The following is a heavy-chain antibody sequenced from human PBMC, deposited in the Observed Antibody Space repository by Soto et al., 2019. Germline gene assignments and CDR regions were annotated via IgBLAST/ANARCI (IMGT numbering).Heavy chain of an antibody. CDR1: GYTFTGYY. V-gene: IGHV1-2*02. Sequence: GASVKVSCKASGYTFTGYYMHWVRQAPGQGLEWMGWINPNSGGTNYAQKFQGRVTMTRDTSISTAYTELSRLRSDDTAVYYCARDTTGYDILTGYYYYYYGMDVWGPGTTVNVSS. CDR3: ARDTTGYDILTGYYYYYYGMDV. J-gene: IGHJ6*02. CDR2: INPNSGGT. D-gene: IGHD3-9*01.